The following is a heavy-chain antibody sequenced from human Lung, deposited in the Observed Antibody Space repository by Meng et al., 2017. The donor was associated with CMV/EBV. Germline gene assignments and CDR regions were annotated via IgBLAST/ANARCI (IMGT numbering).Heavy chain of an antibody. CDR1: GFTFSDFA. J-gene: IGHJ4*02. CDR2: IYSGGRST. D-gene: IGHD2-2*02. CDR3: AKMYCGTTSCYIFDF. V-gene: IGHV3-23*03. Sequence: GGSLRLXCAASGFTFSDFAMSWVPQAPGKGLEWVSVIYSGGRSTSYADSVKGRFTISRDNSKNTLYLQMNRLRADDTAVYYCAKMYCGTTSCYIFDFWGLGTLVTVSS.